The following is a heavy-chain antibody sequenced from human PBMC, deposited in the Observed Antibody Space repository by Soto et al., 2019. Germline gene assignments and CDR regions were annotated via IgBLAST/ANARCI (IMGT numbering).Heavy chain of an antibody. D-gene: IGHD5-18*01. CDR3: TRHPQIWSPWFDP. V-gene: IGHV1-18*01. Sequence: ASVKVSCKASGYTFTSYGISWVRQAPGQGLEWMGWISAYNGNTNYAQKLQGRVTMTTDTSTSTAYMELRSLSSVTAADTAVYFCTRHPQIWSPWFDPWGQGTLVTVSS. J-gene: IGHJ5*02. CDR2: ISAYNGNT. CDR1: GYTFTSYG.